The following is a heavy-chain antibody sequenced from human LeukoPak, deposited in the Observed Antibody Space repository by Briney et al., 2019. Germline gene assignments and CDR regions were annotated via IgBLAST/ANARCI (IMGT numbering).Heavy chain of an antibody. CDR3: ATGSSFLTY. J-gene: IGHJ4*02. CDR2: ISYDGSNK. Sequence: PGRSLRLSCAASGFTFSSYGMHWVRQAPGKGLEWVAVISYDGSNKYYADSVKGRFTISRDNSKNTLYLQMNSLRAEDTAVYYCATGSSFLTYWGQGTLVTVSS. D-gene: IGHD1-26*01. CDR1: GFTFSSYG. V-gene: IGHV3-30*03.